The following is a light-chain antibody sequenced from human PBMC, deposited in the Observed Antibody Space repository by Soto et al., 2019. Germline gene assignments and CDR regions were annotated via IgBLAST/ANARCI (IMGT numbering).Light chain of an antibody. CDR2: GAS. CDR1: QSVSSN. V-gene: IGKV3-15*01. CDR3: QHYNNWPFT. Sequence: EIWMTQSPATLSVSPGERATLSCRASQSVSSNLAWYQQKPGQAPTLLIYGASARATGIPARFSGSGSGTEFTLTISSLQSEDFAVYYCQHYNNWPFTFGQGTKVDIK. J-gene: IGKJ2*01.